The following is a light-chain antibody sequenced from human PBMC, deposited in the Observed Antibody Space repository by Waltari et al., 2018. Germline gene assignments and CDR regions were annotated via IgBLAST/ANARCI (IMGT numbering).Light chain of an antibody. V-gene: IGLV3-25*03. CDR1: ALAKQY. J-gene: IGLJ2*01. CDR2: KDT. Sequence: SYELTQPPSVSVPPGQTARITCSGDALAKQYSYWYQQKPGQAPVLVIYKDTERPSGIPERFSGSTSGTTVTLTISGAQAEDEADYYCQSADSSGTYVVLGGGTKLTVL. CDR3: QSADSSGTYVV.